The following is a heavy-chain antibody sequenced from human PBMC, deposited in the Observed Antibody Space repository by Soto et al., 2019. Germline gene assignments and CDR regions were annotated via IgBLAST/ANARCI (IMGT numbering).Heavy chain of an antibody. Sequence: VQLVQSGAEVKKPGASVKVSCKASGYTFTSYGISWVRQAPGQGLEWMGWISAYNGNTNYAQKLKGRVTMTTNTSTRTADMELMSLRSDDTAVDYCAGGSSRAAAGLFDYWGQGTLVTVSS. D-gene: IGHD6-13*01. CDR3: AGGSSRAAAGLFDY. CDR2: ISAYNGNT. V-gene: IGHV1-18*01. J-gene: IGHJ4*02. CDR1: GYTFTSYG.